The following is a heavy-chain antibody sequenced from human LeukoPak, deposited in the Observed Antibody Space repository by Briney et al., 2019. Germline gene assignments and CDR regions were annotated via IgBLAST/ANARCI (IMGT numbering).Heavy chain of an antibody. J-gene: IGHJ6*03. Sequence: GGSLRLFCAASGFTFSSYSMNWVRQAPGKGLEWVSSISSSSSYIYYADSVKGRFTISRDNAKNSLYLQMNSLRAEDTAVYYCASYSSSSFYYYYMDVWGKGTTVTVSS. CDR1: GFTFSSYS. CDR2: ISSSSSYI. D-gene: IGHD6-6*01. V-gene: IGHV3-21*01. CDR3: ASYSSSSFYYYYMDV.